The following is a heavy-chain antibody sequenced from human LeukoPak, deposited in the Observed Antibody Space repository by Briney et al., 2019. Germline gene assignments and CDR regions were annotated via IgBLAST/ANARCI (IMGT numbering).Heavy chain of an antibody. D-gene: IGHD3-10*01. CDR3: ARGVAYGSGSYVCDY. J-gene: IGHJ4*02. CDR2: ISAYNGNT. CDR1: GYTFTSYG. V-gene: IGHV1-18*01. Sequence: GASVKVSCKASGYTFTSYGISWVRQAPGQGLEWMGWISAYNGNTNYAQKLQGRVTMTTDTSTSTAYMELRSLRSDDTAVYYCARGVAYGSGSYVCDYWGQGTLVTVSS.